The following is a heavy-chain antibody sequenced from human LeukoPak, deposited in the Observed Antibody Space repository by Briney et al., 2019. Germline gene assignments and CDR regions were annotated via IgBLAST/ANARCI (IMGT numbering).Heavy chain of an antibody. CDR2: INPNNGGT. J-gene: IGHJ4*02. D-gene: IGHD2-15*01. V-gene: IGHV1-2*02. Sequence: ASVKVSCKASGYTFTDYYTHWVRQAPGQGLEWMGWINPNNGGTNYAQKSQGRVTLTRDTSISTAYMELRRLRSDDTAIYYCAREKWYPFDYWGQGTLVTVSS. CDR1: GYTFTDYY. CDR3: AREKWYPFDY.